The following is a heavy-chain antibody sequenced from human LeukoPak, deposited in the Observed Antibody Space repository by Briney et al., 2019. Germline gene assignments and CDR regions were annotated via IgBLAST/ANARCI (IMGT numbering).Heavy chain of an antibody. V-gene: IGHV3-7*01. Sequence: GGSLRLSCAASGFTFSNYWMTWVRQAPGKGLEWVANIKQDGSEKYSLDSVKGRFTISRDNAKNSLSLQMNSLRAEDTAVYYCARIAYVSTWYIDYWGQGTLVTVSS. CDR2: IKQDGSEK. D-gene: IGHD6-13*01. CDR1: GFTFSNYW. CDR3: ARIAYVSTWYIDY. J-gene: IGHJ4*02.